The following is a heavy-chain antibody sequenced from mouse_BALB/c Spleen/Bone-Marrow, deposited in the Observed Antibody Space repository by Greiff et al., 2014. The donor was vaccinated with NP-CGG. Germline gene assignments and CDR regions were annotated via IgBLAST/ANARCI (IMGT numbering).Heavy chain of an antibody. CDR2: IDPAYGNT. Sequence: EVHLVESGAELVKPGASVNLSCTASGFNIKDTYMHWVKQRPEQGLEWIGRIDPAYGNTNYDPKFLGTATITAATSANTACLQLSSVTSEDTAVYYCAIWEDYDMDYWGQGTSVTVSS. D-gene: IGHD1-1*02. J-gene: IGHJ4*01. CDR1: GFNIKDTY. CDR3: AIWEDYDMDY. V-gene: IGHV14-3*02.